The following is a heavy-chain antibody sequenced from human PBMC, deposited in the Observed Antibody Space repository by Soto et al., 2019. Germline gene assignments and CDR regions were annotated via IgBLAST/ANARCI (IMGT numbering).Heavy chain of an antibody. Sequence: PSETLSLTCTVSGGSVSSDSHYWSWIRQPPGKGLEWIGYIFFSGSSTYNPSLKSRVTMSVDTSKNQFSLKLTSVSAADTAVYYCVREVGENYYNSGYYGAYFDYWCQGTLVTVSS. CDR3: VREVGENYYNSGYYGAYFDY. J-gene: IGHJ4*02. CDR2: IFFSGSS. V-gene: IGHV4-61*01. D-gene: IGHD3-22*01. CDR1: GGSVSSDSHY.